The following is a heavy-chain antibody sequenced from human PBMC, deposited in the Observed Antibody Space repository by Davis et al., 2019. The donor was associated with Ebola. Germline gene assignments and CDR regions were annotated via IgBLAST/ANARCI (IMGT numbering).Heavy chain of an antibody. CDR3: ARETGDGDGMDV. CDR1: GYTFTGYY. D-gene: IGHD7-27*01. Sequence: ASVKVSCKASGYTFTGYYMHWVRQAPGQGLEWMGRINPNSGGTNYAQKFQGRVTMTRDTSTSAVYMELSSLRSEDTAVYYCARETGDGDGMDVWGKGTTVTVSS. CDR2: INPNSGGT. V-gene: IGHV1-2*06. J-gene: IGHJ6*04.